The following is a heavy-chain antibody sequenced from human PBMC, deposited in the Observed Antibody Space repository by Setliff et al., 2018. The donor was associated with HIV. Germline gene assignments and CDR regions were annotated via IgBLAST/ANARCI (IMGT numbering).Heavy chain of an antibody. Sequence: SETLSLPCTVSGGSLSSYYWSWIRQPPGKGLEWIGYIYYSGSTNYNPSLKSRVTISVDTSKNKFALYLTSVTAADTAIYYCARDRHYYGSGSYGPWGQGSLVTVSS. J-gene: IGHJ5*02. D-gene: IGHD3-10*01. CDR2: IYYSGST. CDR3: ARDRHYYGSGSYGP. CDR1: GGSLSSYY. V-gene: IGHV4-59*12.